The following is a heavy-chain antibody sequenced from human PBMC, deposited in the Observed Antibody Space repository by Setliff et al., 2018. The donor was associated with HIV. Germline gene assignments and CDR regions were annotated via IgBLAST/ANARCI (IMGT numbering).Heavy chain of an antibody. D-gene: IGHD3-22*01. J-gene: IGHJ6*02. V-gene: IGHV1-18*01. CDR3: AREIGDYYDSSGYYPPTDYYYGMDV. CDR1: GYTFTSYD. Sequence: ASVKVSCKASGYTFTSYDISWVRQAPGQGLEWMGCISAYNGNTNYAQKLQGRVTMTTDTSTSTAYMELRSLRSDDTAVYYCAREIGDYYDSSGYYPPTDYYYGMDVWGQGTTVTVSS. CDR2: ISAYNGNT.